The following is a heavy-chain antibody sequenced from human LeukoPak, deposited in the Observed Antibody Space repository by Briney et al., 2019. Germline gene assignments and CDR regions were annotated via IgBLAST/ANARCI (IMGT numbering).Heavy chain of an antibody. J-gene: IGHJ4*02. V-gene: IGHV3-23*01. CDR1: GFTFSSYA. CDR3: ARGPYGDYFDY. Sequence: HAGGSLRLSCAASGFTFSSYAMSWVRQAPGKGLEWVSAISGSGGSTYYADSVKGRFTISRDNAKNSLYLQMNSLRAEDTAVYYCARGPYGDYFDYWGQGTLVTVSS. D-gene: IGHD4-17*01. CDR2: ISGSGGST.